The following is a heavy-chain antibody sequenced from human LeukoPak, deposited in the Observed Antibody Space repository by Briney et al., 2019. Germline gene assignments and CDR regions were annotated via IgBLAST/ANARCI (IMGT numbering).Heavy chain of an antibody. V-gene: IGHV3-21*04. D-gene: IGHD2-15*01. CDR3: ARDLGIVVVVAATPGVDY. J-gene: IGHJ4*02. Sequence: GESLKISCKGSGYSLNNYWIGWVRQAPGTGLEWVSSIGPSSGDIYYADSVKGRFTISRDNDKNSLYLQMNSLRAEDTAVYYCARDLGIVVVVAATPGVDYWGQGTLVTVSS. CDR2: IGPSSGDI. CDR1: GYSLNNYW.